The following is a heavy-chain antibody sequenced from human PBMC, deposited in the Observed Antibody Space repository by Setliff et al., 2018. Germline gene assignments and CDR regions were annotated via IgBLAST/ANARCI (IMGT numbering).Heavy chain of an antibody. CDR3: ASSSGSSSNDAFDI. D-gene: IGHD1-26*01. V-gene: IGHV5-51*01. Sequence: GESLKISCKGSGYRFSSHWIGWVRQMPGKGLEWMGIIYPGDSDTRYSPSFQGQVTISADKPISTAYLHWSSLKASDTAMYYCASSSGSSSNDAFDIWGQGTTVTVSS. J-gene: IGHJ3*02. CDR1: GYRFSSHW. CDR2: IYPGDSDT.